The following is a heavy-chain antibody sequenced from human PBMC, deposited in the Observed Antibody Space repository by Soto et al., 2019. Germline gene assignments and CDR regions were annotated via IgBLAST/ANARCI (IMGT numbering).Heavy chain of an antibody. D-gene: IGHD3-22*01. CDR1: GFTFSSYG. CDR3: AKANQIQCIVVLN. CDR2: ISYDGSNK. J-gene: IGHJ4*02. V-gene: IGHV3-30*18. Sequence: GGSLRRSCVAAGFTFSSYGMHWVRQAQGKGLEWVAVISYDGSNKYYADSVKGRFTISRDNSKNTLYMQMNSLRAEDTAVYYCAKANQIQCIVVLNWGQGT.